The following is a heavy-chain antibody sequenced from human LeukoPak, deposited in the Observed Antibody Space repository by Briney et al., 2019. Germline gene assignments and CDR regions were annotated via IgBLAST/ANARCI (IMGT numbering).Heavy chain of an antibody. Sequence: GGSLRLSCAASGFTFSSYAMSWVRQAPGKGLEWVLGVSGSGGSTYYADSVKGRFTISRDNSKNTLYLQMNSLRAEDTAVYYCAKDLDIVATITGNWGQGTLVTVSS. CDR3: AKDLDIVATITGN. D-gene: IGHD5-12*01. V-gene: IGHV3-23*01. CDR2: VSGSGGST. J-gene: IGHJ4*02. CDR1: GFTFSSYA.